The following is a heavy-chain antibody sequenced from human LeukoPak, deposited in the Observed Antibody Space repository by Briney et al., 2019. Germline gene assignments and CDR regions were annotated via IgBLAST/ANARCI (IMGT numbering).Heavy chain of an antibody. D-gene: IGHD4-17*01. J-gene: IGHJ4*02. CDR2: ISSSSTYI. CDR1: GFTFSSYS. V-gene: IGHV3-21*01. Sequence: GGSLRLSCAASGFTFSSYSMNRVRQAPGKGLEWVSSISSSSTYIYYADSVKGRFTISRDNANNSLYLQMNSLRADDTAVYYCARDDYGGVDYWGQGTLVTVSS. CDR3: ARDDYGGVDY.